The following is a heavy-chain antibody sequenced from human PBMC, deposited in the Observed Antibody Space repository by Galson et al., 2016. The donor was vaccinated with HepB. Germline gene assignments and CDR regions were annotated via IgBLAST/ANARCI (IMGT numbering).Heavy chain of an antibody. CDR1: KMSFTDFG. CDR2: ISGSGASI. V-gene: IGHV3-21*06. CDR3: ARFSDGGNYFDP. J-gene: IGHJ5*02. D-gene: IGHD1-7*01. Sequence: SLRLSCAASKMSFTDFGMNWVRQAPGQGLEWVSSISGSGASIFYADSVKGRFTVSRDNAKSTVYLHMDRLRAEDTAVYFCARFSDGGNYFDPWGQGTRVTVSS.